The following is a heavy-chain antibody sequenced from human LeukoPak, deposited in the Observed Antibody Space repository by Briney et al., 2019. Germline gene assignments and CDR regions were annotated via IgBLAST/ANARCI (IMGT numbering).Heavy chain of an antibody. J-gene: IGHJ5*02. D-gene: IGHD5-24*01. V-gene: IGHV3-11*01. Sequence: PGGSLRLSCAASGFTFSDYYMSWIRQAPGKGLEWVSYISSSGSTIYYADSVKGRFTISRDNAKNSLYLQMNSLRAEDTAVYYCARVLHDEMGNPNWFDPWGQGTLVTVSS. CDR2: ISSSGSTI. CDR1: GFTFSDYY. CDR3: ARVLHDEMGNPNWFDP.